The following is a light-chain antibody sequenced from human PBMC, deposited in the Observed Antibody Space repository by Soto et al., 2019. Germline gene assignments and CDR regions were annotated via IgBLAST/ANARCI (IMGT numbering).Light chain of an antibody. CDR1: RSDIGDSNF. Sequence: QSPLPQPASGYGSPGHSVTISCTGPRSDIGDSNFISWYQHSPGKAPRLLIYEVNNRPSGVSKRFSGSKAGNTASLTISGLLDDDEADYFCASFSSGTILVFGSATNV. CDR3: ASFSSGTILV. V-gene: IGLV2-14*01. J-gene: IGLJ1*01. CDR2: EVN.